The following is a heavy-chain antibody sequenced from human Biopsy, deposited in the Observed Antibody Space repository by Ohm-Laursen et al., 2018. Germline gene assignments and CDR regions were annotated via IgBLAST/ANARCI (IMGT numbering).Heavy chain of an antibody. Sequence: GASVKVSCKVSGYTFTGYHVHWVRQAPGQGLEWMGWINAKTGDTNYAQKFQGRVTMTRDTSISTAYVDLSSLRSDDTAAYYCTRGGYYYDSLAYYYWFDPWGQGTLVTVSS. CDR2: INAKTGDT. J-gene: IGHJ5*02. CDR1: GYTFTGYH. D-gene: IGHD3-22*01. CDR3: TRGGYYYDSLAYYYWFDP. V-gene: IGHV1-2*02.